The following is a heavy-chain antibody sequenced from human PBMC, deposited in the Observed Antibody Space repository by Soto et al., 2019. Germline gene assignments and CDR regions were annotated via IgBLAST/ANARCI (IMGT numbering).Heavy chain of an antibody. Sequence: ASVKVSCKASGYTFTSYYMHWVRQAPGQGLEWMGIINPSGGSTSYAQKFQGRVTMTRDTSTSTVYMELSSLRSEDTAVYYCARDRPNPGNRHGMDVWGQGTTVTVSS. CDR2: INPSGGST. CDR1: GYTFTSYY. CDR3: ARDRPNPGNRHGMDV. J-gene: IGHJ6*02. D-gene: IGHD4-4*01. V-gene: IGHV1-46*01.